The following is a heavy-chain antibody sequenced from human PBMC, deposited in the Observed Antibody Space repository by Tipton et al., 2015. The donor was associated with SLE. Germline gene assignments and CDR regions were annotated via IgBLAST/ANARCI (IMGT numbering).Heavy chain of an antibody. Sequence: TLSLTCSVSGGSMNNGRYYWGWIRQPPGKGLEWIGSGYHRMSTYYNPSLKSRVTISIDTTKNQFSLKMTSVTAADTAVYYCVRDPLRDYIQRKDWYFDLWGRGTQVTVSS. V-gene: IGHV4-39*07. CDR2: GYHRMST. D-gene: IGHD4-11*01. CDR3: VRDPLRDYIQRKDWYFDL. CDR1: GGSMNNGRYY. J-gene: IGHJ2*01.